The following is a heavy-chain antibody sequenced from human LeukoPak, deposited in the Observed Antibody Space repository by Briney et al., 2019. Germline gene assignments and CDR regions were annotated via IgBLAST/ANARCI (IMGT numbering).Heavy chain of an antibody. CDR2: INPVTGGT. D-gene: IGHD6-13*01. Sequence: ASVKVSCKASGYTFTSYAMNWVRQAPGQGLEWTGWINPVTGGTNYAQKFQGRVTMTRDTSISTAYMEVPTLRYDDTAVYYCAKRRSSSWYSLDYWGQGTLVTVSS. J-gene: IGHJ4*02. CDR1: GYTFTSYA. CDR3: AKRRSSSWYSLDY. V-gene: IGHV1-2*02.